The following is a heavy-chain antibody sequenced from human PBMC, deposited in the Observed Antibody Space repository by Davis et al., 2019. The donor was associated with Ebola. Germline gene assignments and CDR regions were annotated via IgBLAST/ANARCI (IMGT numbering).Heavy chain of an antibody. Sequence: GGSLRLSCGASGFTFGNYGMHWVRQAPGKGLDWVAFIRNDGSNKYYAESVEGRFTISRDNSKKTVYLQMNSLRAEDTAVYYCAKESDVVATTYYFDYGGQGTLVTVSS. CDR2: IRNDGSNK. CDR1: GFTFGNYG. J-gene: IGHJ4*02. CDR3: AKESDVVATTYYFDY. V-gene: IGHV3-30*02. D-gene: IGHD5-12*01.